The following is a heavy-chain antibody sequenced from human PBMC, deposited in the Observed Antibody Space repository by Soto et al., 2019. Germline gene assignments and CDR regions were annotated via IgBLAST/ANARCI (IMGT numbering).Heavy chain of an antibody. V-gene: IGHV5-10-1*01. CDR3: ARQIYDSDTGPNFQYHFDS. Sequence: GESLKISCKGSGYSFAGYWITWVRQKPGKGLEWMGRIDPSGSQTYYSPSFRGHVTISATKSITTVFLQWSSLRASDTAMYYCARQIYDSDTGPNFQYHFDSWGQGTPVTVS. CDR2: IDPSGSQT. CDR1: GYSFAGYW. J-gene: IGHJ4*02. D-gene: IGHD3-22*01.